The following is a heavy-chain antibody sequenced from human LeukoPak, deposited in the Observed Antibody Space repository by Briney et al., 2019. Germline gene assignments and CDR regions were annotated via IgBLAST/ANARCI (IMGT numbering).Heavy chain of an antibody. CDR1: GGSISSSSYY. Sequence: SETLSLTCTVSGGSISSSSYYWGWIRQPPGKGLEWIGSIYYSGSTYYNPSLKSRVTISVDTSKNQFSPKLSSVTAADTAVYYCARPGVTMVRGVHNWFDPWGQGTLVTVSS. D-gene: IGHD3-10*01. V-gene: IGHV4-39*01. CDR3: ARPGVTMVRGVHNWFDP. J-gene: IGHJ5*02. CDR2: IYYSGST.